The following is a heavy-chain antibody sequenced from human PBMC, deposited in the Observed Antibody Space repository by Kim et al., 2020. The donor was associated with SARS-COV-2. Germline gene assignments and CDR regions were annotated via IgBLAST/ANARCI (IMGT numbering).Heavy chain of an antibody. Sequence: SETLSLTCTVSGGSISSSTYYWGRIRQPPGKGLQWIGSVYYSGSTHYNPSLKSRVTISVDTSKNQFSLILSSVTAADTAEFYCARHAPNTSNRPFDYWGQGTLVTVSS. CDR3: ARHAPNTSNRPFDY. J-gene: IGHJ4*02. D-gene: IGHD2-2*02. CDR2: VYYSGST. CDR1: GGSISSSTYY. V-gene: IGHV4-39*01.